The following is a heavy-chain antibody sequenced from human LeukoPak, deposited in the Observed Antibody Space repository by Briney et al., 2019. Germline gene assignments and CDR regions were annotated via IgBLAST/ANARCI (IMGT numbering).Heavy chain of an antibody. CDR3: ARTTVNNPYMDV. J-gene: IGHJ6*03. CDR1: GGPFSSYA. Sequence: SVKVSCKASGGPFSSYAISWVRQAPGQGLEWMGGIIPIFGTANYAQKFQGRVTITADESTSTAYMELSSLRSEDTAVYYCARTTVNNPYMDVWGKGTTVTVSS. V-gene: IGHV1-69*01. CDR2: IIPIFGTA. D-gene: IGHD4-17*01.